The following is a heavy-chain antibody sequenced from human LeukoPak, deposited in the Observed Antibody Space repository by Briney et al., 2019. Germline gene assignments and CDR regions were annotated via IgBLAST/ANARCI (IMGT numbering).Heavy chain of an antibody. CDR3: ARDYDFWSGYSLASPHFDY. D-gene: IGHD3-3*01. Sequence: ASVKVSCKASGYTFTSYGISWVRQAPGQGLEWMGWISAYNGNTDYAQKLQGRVTMTTDTSTSTAYMELRSLRSDDTAVYYCARDYDFWSGYSLASPHFDYWGQGTLVTVSS. CDR2: ISAYNGNT. V-gene: IGHV1-18*01. J-gene: IGHJ4*02. CDR1: GYTFTSYG.